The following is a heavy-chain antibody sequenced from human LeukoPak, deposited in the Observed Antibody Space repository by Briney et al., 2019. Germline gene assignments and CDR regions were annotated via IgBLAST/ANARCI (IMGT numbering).Heavy chain of an antibody. CDR3: AKSLYGSGSYYNWFAT. CDR2: IYTSGST. CDR1: GGSISSYY. J-gene: IGHJ5*02. Sequence: SETLSLTCTVSGGSISSYYWSWIRQPAGKGLEWIGRIYTSGSTNYNPSLKRRVTISLDTSKNQFSLKLSSVTAADTAVYYCAKSLYGSGSYYNWFATWGQGTLVTVSS. V-gene: IGHV4-4*07. D-gene: IGHD3-10*01.